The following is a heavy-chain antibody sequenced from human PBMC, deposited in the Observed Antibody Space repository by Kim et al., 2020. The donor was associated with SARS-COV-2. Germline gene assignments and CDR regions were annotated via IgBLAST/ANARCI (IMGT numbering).Heavy chain of an antibody. Sequence: GGSLRLSCAASGFTFSSYTMTWVRQAPGKGLEWVSTIGAFGGSTYYADSVKGRFTISRDNSKNTLSLQMNSLRAEDTALYYCAKLKACSSASCYDWGLDCWGQGTLVTVSS. CDR2: IGAFGGST. V-gene: IGHV3-23*01. CDR3: AKLKACSSASCYDWGLDC. D-gene: IGHD2-2*01. J-gene: IGHJ4*02. CDR1: GFTFSSYT.